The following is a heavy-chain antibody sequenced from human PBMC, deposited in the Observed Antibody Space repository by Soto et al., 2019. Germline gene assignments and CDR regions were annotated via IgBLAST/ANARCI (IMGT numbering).Heavy chain of an antibody. J-gene: IGHJ4*02. V-gene: IGHV3-23*01. D-gene: IGHD6-6*01. CDR3: AKDGRIAARPDYFDY. Sequence: GGSLRLSCAASGFTFSSYAMSWFRQAPVKGLEWVSAISCSGGSTYYADSVKGRFTISRDNSKNTLYLQMNSLRAEDTAVYYCAKDGRIAARPDYFDYWGQGTLVTVSS. CDR2: ISCSGGST. CDR1: GFTFSSYA.